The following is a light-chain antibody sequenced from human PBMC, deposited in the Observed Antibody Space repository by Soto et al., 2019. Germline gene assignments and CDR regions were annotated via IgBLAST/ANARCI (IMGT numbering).Light chain of an antibody. CDR2: DKN. J-gene: IGLJ1*01. Sequence: QSALTQPPSVSGAPGQRVTISCTGSSSNIGADYDVHWYQQIPGAAPNLLIYDKNNRPSGVPDRFSGSKSGTSASLAITGLQAEDEADYYCQSYDSSLTGFYVFGTGTKSPS. CDR1: SSNIGADYD. V-gene: IGLV1-40*01. CDR3: QSYDSSLTGFYV.